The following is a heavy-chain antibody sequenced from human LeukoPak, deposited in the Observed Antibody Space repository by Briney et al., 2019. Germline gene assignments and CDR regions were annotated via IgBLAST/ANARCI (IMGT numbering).Heavy chain of an antibody. V-gene: IGHV3-7*01. CDR2: IKQDGSEE. J-gene: IGHJ3*02. CDR1: GFTFSSFW. Sequence: GGSLRLSCAASGFTFSSFWMSWVRQAPGKGLEWVGNIKQDGSEEYYVDSVKGRFTISRDNAKNSMYLQMNSLRAEDTAVYYCARGVDSYGSDAFNIWGQGTMVTVSS. D-gene: IGHD3-16*01. CDR3: ARGVDSYGSDAFNI.